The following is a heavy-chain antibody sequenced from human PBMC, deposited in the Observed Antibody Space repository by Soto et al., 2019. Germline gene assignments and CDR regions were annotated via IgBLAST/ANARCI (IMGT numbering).Heavy chain of an antibody. V-gene: IGHV3-66*01. CDR1: GISVRTSY. CDR3: ARNVNHYWYFDV. Sequence: EVQLVESGGGLVRPGGSLRLACAASGISVRTSYMGWVRRAPGKGLEWVSSLYAEGNTYYADSVRGRFAISADDSLDTLYLQMTGLRVDDTAIYYCARNVNHYWYFDVWGRGTLVTVSS. D-gene: IGHD1-1*01. CDR2: LYAEGNT. J-gene: IGHJ2*01.